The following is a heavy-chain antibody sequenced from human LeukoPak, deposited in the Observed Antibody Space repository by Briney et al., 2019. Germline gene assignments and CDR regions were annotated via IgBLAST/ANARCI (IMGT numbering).Heavy chain of an antibody. Sequence: KSGGSLRLSCAASGFTFSSYAIHWVRQAPGKGLEFVSAITSSGDSTYYANSVKGRFTISRDNSKNTLYLQMGSLRTEDMAVYYFARARRDYGGNSGIPQSYYFDYWGQGTLVTVSS. J-gene: IGHJ4*02. CDR1: GFTFSSYA. V-gene: IGHV3-64*01. CDR2: ITSSGDST. D-gene: IGHD4-23*01. CDR3: ARARRDYGGNSGIPQSYYFDY.